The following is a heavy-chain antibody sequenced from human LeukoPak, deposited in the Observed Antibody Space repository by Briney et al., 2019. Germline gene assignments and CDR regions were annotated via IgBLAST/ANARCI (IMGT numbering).Heavy chain of an antibody. Sequence: GGSLRLSCVGSGFTSIAYALTWARQAPGKGLEWVSGISGGDVTTYYADSVKGRFTISRDNSRNTLYLQMNSLRAEDTAVYFCGRARGAYSTSWIDYWGQGTLVTVSS. D-gene: IGHD6-13*01. J-gene: IGHJ4*02. V-gene: IGHV3-23*01. CDR2: ISGGDVTT. CDR1: GFTSIAYA. CDR3: GRARGAYSTSWIDY.